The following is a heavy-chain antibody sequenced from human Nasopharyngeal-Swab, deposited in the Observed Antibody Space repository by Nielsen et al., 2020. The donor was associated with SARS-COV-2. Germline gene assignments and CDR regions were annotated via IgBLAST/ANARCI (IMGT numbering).Heavy chain of an antibody. V-gene: IGHV3-48*03. CDR1: GFTFSSYE. Sequence: GESPKISCAASGFTFSSYEMNWVRQAPGKGLEWVSYISSSGSTIYYADSVKGRFTISRDNAKNSLYLQMNSLRAEDTAVYYCASRDCSSTSCFVGLVAGYYYGMDVWGQGTTVTVSS. CDR3: ASRDCSSTSCFVGLVAGYYYGMDV. CDR2: ISSSGSTI. J-gene: IGHJ6*02. D-gene: IGHD2-2*01.